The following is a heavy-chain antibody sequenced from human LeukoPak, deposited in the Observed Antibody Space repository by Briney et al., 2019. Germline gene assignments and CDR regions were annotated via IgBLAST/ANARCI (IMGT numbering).Heavy chain of an antibody. J-gene: IGHJ4*02. Sequence: GASVKVSCKASGYTFTSYGISWVRQAPGQGLEWMGSISAYNGNTNYAQKLQGRVTMTTDTSTSTAYMELRSLRSDDTAVYYCARGSSEVWFGEVFDYWGQGTLVTVSS. CDR1: GYTFTSYG. V-gene: IGHV1-18*04. CDR2: ISAYNGNT. CDR3: ARGSSEVWFGEVFDY. D-gene: IGHD3-10*01.